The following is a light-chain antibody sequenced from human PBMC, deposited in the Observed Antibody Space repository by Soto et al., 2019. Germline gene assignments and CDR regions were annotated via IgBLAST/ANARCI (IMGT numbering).Light chain of an antibody. CDR1: QSVTSNY. J-gene: IGKJ4*01. CDR2: AAS. V-gene: IGKV3-20*01. Sequence: EIVLTQSPGTLSLSPGERATLSCRASQSVTSNYFAWYQQKPGQAPRLLIYAASSRATGIPDRFSGSESGTDFTLTISRLEHEDFAVYYCHQYGDLPLTFGGGTKVEI. CDR3: HQYGDLPLT.